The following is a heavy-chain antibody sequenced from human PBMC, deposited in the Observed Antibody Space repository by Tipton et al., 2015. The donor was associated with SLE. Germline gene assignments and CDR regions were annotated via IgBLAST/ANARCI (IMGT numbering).Heavy chain of an antibody. Sequence: GLVKPSETLSLTCAVYGGSFSGYYWSWIRQPPGKGLEWIGEINHSGSTNYNPSLKSRVTISVDTSKNQFSLKLSSVTAADTAVYYCARQGAKWELFDYWGQGTLVTVSS. J-gene: IGHJ4*02. CDR1: GGSFSGYY. CDR3: ARQGAKWELFDY. CDR2: INHSGST. D-gene: IGHD1-26*01. V-gene: IGHV4-34*01.